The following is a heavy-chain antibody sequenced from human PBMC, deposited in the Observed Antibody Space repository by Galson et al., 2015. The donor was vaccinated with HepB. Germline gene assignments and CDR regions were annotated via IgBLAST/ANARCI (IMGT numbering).Heavy chain of an antibody. V-gene: IGHV4-34*01. CDR1: GGSFSGYY. CDR2: INHSGST. CDR3: ARYSLGVGSSSQTSAFDI. D-gene: IGHD6-13*01. J-gene: IGHJ3*02. Sequence: LSLTCAVYGGSFSGYYWSWIRQPPGKGLEWIGEINHSGSTNYNPSLKSRVTISVDTSKNQFSLKLSSVTAADTAVYYCARYSLGVGSSSQTSAFDIWGQGTMVTVSS.